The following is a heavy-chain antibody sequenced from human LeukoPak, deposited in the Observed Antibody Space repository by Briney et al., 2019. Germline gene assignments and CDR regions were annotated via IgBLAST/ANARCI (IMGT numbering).Heavy chain of an antibody. CDR2: IYSGGST. CDR3: ARARAAAGIGGLVGYYYYGMDV. D-gene: IGHD6-13*01. J-gene: IGHJ6*04. Sequence: GRSLRLSCAASGFTFSSYAMHWVRQAPGKGLEWVSVIYSGGSTYYADSVKGRFTISRDNSKNTLYLQMNSLRAEDTAVYYCARARAAAGIGGLVGYYYYGMDVWGKGTTVTVSS. V-gene: IGHV3-53*01. CDR1: GFTFSSYA.